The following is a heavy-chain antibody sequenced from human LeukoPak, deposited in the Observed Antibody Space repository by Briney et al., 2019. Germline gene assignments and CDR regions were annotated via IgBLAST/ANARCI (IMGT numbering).Heavy chain of an antibody. CDR2: FDPEEGAT. Sequence: ASVKISCKLSGYALITTSVHWVRQAPGKGLEWMGGFDPEEGATMYAQKFLGRITMTEDTSTDTTYMELTSLTSEDTAIYYCVTDLPSAYDDVYFDHWGQGTLVTVSS. D-gene: IGHD5-12*01. CDR1: GYALITTS. V-gene: IGHV1-24*01. CDR3: VTDLPSAYDDVYFDH. J-gene: IGHJ4*02.